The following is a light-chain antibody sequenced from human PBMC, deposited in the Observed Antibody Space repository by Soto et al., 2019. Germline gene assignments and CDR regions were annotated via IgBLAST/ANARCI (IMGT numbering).Light chain of an antibody. Sequence: QSALTQPASVSGSPGQSITISCTGTSSDVGSYNLVSWYQQHPGKAPKLILYEVTTRPSGVSSRFSGSKSGNTASLTISGLQADDEANYYCSSYTSSNTPYVFGTGTKVTVL. CDR3: SSYTSSNTPYV. V-gene: IGLV2-14*02. CDR2: EVT. CDR1: SSDVGSYNL. J-gene: IGLJ1*01.